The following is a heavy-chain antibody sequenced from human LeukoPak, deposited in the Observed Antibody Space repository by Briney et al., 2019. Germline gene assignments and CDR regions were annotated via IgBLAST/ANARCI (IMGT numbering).Heavy chain of an antibody. D-gene: IGHD3-16*01. CDR3: AKDRLGGPYFFHY. J-gene: IGHJ4*02. Sequence: GGSLRLSCAASGFTFGNSAMSWVRQAPGKRLEWVSGISGSGGGTYYADSVKGRFTISRDNSKNTLYLQMNSLRAEDTAVYYCAKDRLGGPYFFHYWGQGTLVTVSS. V-gene: IGHV3-23*01. CDR2: ISGSGGGT. CDR1: GFTFGNSA.